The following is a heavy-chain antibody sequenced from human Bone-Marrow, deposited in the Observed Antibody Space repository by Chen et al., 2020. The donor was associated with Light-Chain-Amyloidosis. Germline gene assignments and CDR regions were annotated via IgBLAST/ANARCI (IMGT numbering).Heavy chain of an antibody. V-gene: IGHV5-51*01. D-gene: IGHD5-12*01. CDR1: GYNFPNYW. CDR3: ARRRDGYNFDY. J-gene: IGHJ4*02. CDR2: IYPDDSDA. Sequence: DVQLEQSWPEVKKPGESLKSSCQGSGYNFPNYWIGWVRQMPGKGLEWMGVIYPDDSDARYSPSFEGQVTISADKSITTAYLQWRSLKASDTAMYYCARRRDGYNFDYWGQGTLVTVSS.